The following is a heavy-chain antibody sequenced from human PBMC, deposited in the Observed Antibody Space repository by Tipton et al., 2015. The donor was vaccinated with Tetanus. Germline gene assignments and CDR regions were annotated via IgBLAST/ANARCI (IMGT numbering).Heavy chain of an antibody. Sequence: SLRLSCAASGFTFRSYGMHWVRQAPGTGLEWVAVIWNDGTTKYYGDSVKGRFSISRDNSKNTLYLQMNSLRVEDTALYYCARDDDPIGNGLDVWGQGTPVTASS. CDR1: GFTFRSYG. CDR2: IWNDGTTK. J-gene: IGHJ6*02. D-gene: IGHD2/OR15-2a*01. V-gene: IGHV3-33*01. CDR3: ARDDDPIGNGLDV.